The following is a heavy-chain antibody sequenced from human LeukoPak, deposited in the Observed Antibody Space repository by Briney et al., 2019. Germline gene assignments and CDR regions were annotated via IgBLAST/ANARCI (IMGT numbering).Heavy chain of an antibody. CDR2: IKSNTGGGAT. Sequence: GGSLRLSCAASGFTFSDAWMSWVRQAPGKGMEWVCRIKSNTGGGATHYAAPVKGRFSISRDDSKNTVYLQMNSLKTEDTAVYYCTRVGTTWFHFWGQGTLVTVSS. D-gene: IGHD1-26*01. CDR3: TRVGTTWFHF. CDR1: GFTFSDAW. V-gene: IGHV3-15*01. J-gene: IGHJ4*02.